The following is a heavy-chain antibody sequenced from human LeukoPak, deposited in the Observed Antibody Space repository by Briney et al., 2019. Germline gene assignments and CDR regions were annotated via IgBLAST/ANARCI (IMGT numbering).Heavy chain of an antibody. CDR3: ARGLVSSSWFTLPLGY. J-gene: IGHJ4*02. CDR1: GASISSYY. V-gene: IGHV4-59*01. Sequence: SETLSLTCTVSGASISSYYWSWIRQPLGKGLEWVGYIYYSGSTNYNPSLKSRVTISVDTSKNQFSLKLSSVTAADTAVYYCARGLVSSSWFTLPLGYWGQGTLVTVSS. D-gene: IGHD6-13*01. CDR2: IYYSGST.